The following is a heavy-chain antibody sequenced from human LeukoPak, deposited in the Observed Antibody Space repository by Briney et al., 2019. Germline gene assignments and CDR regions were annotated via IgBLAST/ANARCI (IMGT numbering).Heavy chain of an antibody. CDR2: IVVGSGNT. V-gene: IGHV1-58*02. J-gene: IGHJ6*03. CDR3: ATIKSGDCSSTSCSKYYYYYYMDV. CDR1: GFTFTSSA. Sequence: GTSVKVSCKASGFTFTSSAMQWVRQARGQRLEWIGWIVVGSGNTNYAQKFQERVTITRDMSTSTAYMELSSLRSEDTAVYYCATIKSGDCSSTSCSKYYYYYYMDVWGKGTTVTVSS. D-gene: IGHD2-2*01.